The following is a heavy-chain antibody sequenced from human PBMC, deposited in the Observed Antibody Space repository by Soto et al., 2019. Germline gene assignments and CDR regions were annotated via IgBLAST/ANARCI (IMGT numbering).Heavy chain of an antibody. V-gene: IGHV1-18*01. Sequence: QVQLVQSGAEVKKPGASVKVSCKASGYTFTSYGISWVRQAPGQGLEWMGWISAYNGNTNYAQKLQGRVTMTTDTSXSXXYMELRSLRSDDTAVYYCARDRLRYSSGPLDAFDIWGQGTMVTVSS. D-gene: IGHD6-19*01. CDR1: GYTFTSYG. J-gene: IGHJ3*02. CDR2: ISAYNGNT. CDR3: ARDRLRYSSGPLDAFDI.